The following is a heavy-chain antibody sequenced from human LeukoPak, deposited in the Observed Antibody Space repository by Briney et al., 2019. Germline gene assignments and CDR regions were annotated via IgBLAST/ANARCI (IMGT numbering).Heavy chain of an antibody. CDR2: IGGTGNYI. D-gene: IGHD3-10*01. CDR3: ARGQKYLWSHKDY. J-gene: IGHJ4*02. V-gene: IGHV3-21*01. CDR1: GFTFSSYN. Sequence: RAGGSLRLSCAASGFTFSSYNMSWVRQAPGKGLEWVSSIGGTGNYIFYADSVKGRFTISRDNAKNSLYLQMNSLRAEDTAVYYCARGQKYLWSHKDYWGQGTLVTVSS.